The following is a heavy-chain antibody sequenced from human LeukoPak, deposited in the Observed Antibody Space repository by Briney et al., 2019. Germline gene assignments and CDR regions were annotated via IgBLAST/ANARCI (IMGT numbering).Heavy chain of an antibody. J-gene: IGHJ4*02. V-gene: IGHV3-74*03. CDR2: IKSDGIST. CDR1: GFTFDSYW. Sequence: PGGSLRLSCVASGFTFDSYWMQWVRQAPGKGLVSVSQIKSDGISTTYADSVKGRFTISRDNGKNTLYLEMSSLRAEDTAVYYCARSFGVNADYGPGYWGQGTRVTVSS. D-gene: IGHD4-17*01. CDR3: ARSFGVNADYGPGY.